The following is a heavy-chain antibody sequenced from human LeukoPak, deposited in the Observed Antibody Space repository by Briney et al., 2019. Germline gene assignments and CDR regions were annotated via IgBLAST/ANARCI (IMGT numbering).Heavy chain of an antibody. D-gene: IGHD3-3*01. V-gene: IGHV1-69*13. CDR3: ARTPPEWPMSWFDP. J-gene: IGHJ5*02. Sequence: ASVKVSCKSSGGTFSSYAISWVRQAPGQGLEWMGWIIPIFGTANYAQKFKGRVTITADESTSTAYMELSSLRSEDTAVYYCARTPPEWPMSWFDPWGQGTLVTVSS. CDR2: IIPIFGTA. CDR1: GGTFSSYA.